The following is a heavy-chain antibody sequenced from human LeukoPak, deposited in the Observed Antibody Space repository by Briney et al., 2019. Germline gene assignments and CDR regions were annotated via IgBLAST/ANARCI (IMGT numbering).Heavy chain of an antibody. CDR1: GYSFTSYW. V-gene: IGHV5-10-1*01. J-gene: IGHJ4*02. D-gene: IGHD6-19*01. CDR2: IDPSDSYT. Sequence: WESLKISCEGSGYSFTSYWISWVRQMPGKGLEWMGRIDPSDSYTNYSPSFQGHVTISTDKSLSTAYLQWSSLKASDTAIYYCARHYISGWYWVDYWGQGTLVTVSS. CDR3: ARHYISGWYWVDY.